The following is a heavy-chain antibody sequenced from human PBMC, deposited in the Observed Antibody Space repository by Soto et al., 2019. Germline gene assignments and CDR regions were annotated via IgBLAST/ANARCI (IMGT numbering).Heavy chain of an antibody. J-gene: IGHJ6*02. Sequence: GGSLRLSCEGSGFTFRSHSMNWVRQAPGRGLEWVASISTSSSFIYYGDSVRGRFIISRDNAKNSLDLQMDSLRVEDTAVYYCERENKDVNKSTSISSGFHGMDVWGQGITVTVS. CDR2: ISTSSSFI. CDR3: ERENKDVNKSTSISSGFHGMDV. D-gene: IGHD2-2*01. CDR1: GFTFRSHS. V-gene: IGHV3-21*01.